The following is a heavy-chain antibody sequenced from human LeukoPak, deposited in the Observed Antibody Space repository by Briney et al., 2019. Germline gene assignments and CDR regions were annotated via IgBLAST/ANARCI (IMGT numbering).Heavy chain of an antibody. J-gene: IGHJ3*02. CDR3: ARGSDYCGGDCYSSAFDI. CDR1: GGSISSYY. V-gene: IGHV4-4*07. CDR2: IYTSGST. Sequence: PSETLSLTCTVSGGSISSYYWSWIRQPAGKGLEWIGRIYTSGSTNYNPSLKSRVTMSVDTSKNQFSLKLSSVTAADTAVYYCARGSDYCGGDCYSSAFDIWGQGTMVTVPS. D-gene: IGHD2-21*02.